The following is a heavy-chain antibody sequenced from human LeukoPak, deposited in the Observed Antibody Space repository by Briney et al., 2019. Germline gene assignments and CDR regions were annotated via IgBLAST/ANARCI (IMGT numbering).Heavy chain of an antibody. CDR3: ARKAGTSWFDP. CDR2: IWYDGSNK. Sequence: GGSLRLSCAASGFTFSSYGMHWVRQAPGKGQEWVAVIWYDGSNKYYADSVKGRFTISRDNSKNTLYLLMNSLRAEDTAVYYCARKAGTSWFDPWGQGTLVTVSS. V-gene: IGHV3-33*01. J-gene: IGHJ5*02. D-gene: IGHD6-19*01. CDR1: GFTFSSYG.